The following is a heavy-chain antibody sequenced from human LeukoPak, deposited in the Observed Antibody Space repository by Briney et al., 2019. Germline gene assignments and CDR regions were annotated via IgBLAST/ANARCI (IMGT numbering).Heavy chain of an antibody. Sequence: SETLSLTCAVSGYSISSGYYWGWIRQPPGKGLEWIGSIYHSGSTYYNPSLKSRVTISVDTSKNQFSLKLSSVTAADTAVYYCAGGVTMVRGAAYFDYWGQGTLVTVSS. J-gene: IGHJ4*02. CDR3: AGGVTMVRGAAYFDY. V-gene: IGHV4-38-2*01. CDR1: GYSISSGYY. D-gene: IGHD3-10*01. CDR2: IYHSGST.